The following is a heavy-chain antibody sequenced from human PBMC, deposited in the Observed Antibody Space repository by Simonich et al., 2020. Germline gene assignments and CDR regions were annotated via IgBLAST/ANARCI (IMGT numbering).Heavy chain of an antibody. CDR2: INHSGST. D-gene: IGHD1-1*01. Sequence: QVQLQQWGAGLLKPSETLSLTCAVYGGSFSGYYWSWIRQPPGKGREWIGEINHSGSTNYNPALKSRVTISVDTSTNQFSLKLSYVTAADTAVYYCARGKGWKNAFDIWGQGTMVTVSS. CDR1: GGSFSGYY. V-gene: IGHV4-34*01. J-gene: IGHJ3*02. CDR3: ARGKGWKNAFDI.